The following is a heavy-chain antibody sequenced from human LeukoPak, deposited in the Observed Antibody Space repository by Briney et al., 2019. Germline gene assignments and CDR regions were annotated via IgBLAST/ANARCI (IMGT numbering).Heavy chain of an antibody. J-gene: IGHJ4*02. CDR1: GASISSGTYY. CDR3: ASGVGGSSTSCFVY. Sequence: ETLSLTCTVSGASISSGTYYWSWVRQAPGKGLEWVSSISSSSSYIYYADSVKGRFTISRDNAKNSLYLQMNSLRAEDTAVYYCASGVGGSSTSCFVYWGQGTLVTVSS. CDR2: ISSSSSYI. D-gene: IGHD2-2*01. V-gene: IGHV3-21*01.